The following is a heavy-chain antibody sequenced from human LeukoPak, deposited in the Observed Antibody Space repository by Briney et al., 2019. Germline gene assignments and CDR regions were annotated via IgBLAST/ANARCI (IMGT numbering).Heavy chain of an antibody. J-gene: IGHJ4*02. CDR1: GASISSSIYY. Sequence: SETLSLTCTVSGASISSSIYYWAWIRQPPGKGLEWIGTFYYSGNTYYNRSLKSRLTISVDTSKNQFSLNLSSVTAADTAVYYCARQSLYPLPDYWGPGTLVTVSS. CDR2: FYYSGNT. CDR3: ARQSLYPLPDY. D-gene: IGHD3-16*01. V-gene: IGHV4-39*01.